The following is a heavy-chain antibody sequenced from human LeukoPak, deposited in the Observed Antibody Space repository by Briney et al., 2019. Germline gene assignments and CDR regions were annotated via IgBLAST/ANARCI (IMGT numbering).Heavy chain of an antibody. Sequence: SVKVSCKASGGTFSSYAISWVRQSPGQGLEWMGRIIPILGIADYAQKLQGRVTITADTSTSTAYMELSSLRSEDTAVYYCARAQNYYDSNAYIATFDYWGQGTLVTVSS. J-gene: IGHJ4*02. D-gene: IGHD3-22*01. CDR2: IIPILGIA. V-gene: IGHV1-69*04. CDR1: GGTFSSYA. CDR3: ARAQNYYDSNAYIATFDY.